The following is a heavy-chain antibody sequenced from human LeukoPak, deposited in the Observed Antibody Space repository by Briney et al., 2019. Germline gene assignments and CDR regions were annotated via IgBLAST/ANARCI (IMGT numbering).Heavy chain of an antibody. CDR2: IRYDGSNK. D-gene: IGHD3-10*01. CDR1: GFTFSSYG. CDR3: AKAAVLLWFGDPLDY. J-gene: IGHJ4*02. V-gene: IGHV3-30*02. Sequence: GGSLRLSCAASGFTFSSYGMHWVRQAPGKGLEWVALIRYDGSNKYYADSVKGRFTISRDNSKNTLYLQMNSLRAEDTAVYYCAKAAVLLWFGDPLDYWGQGTLVTVSS.